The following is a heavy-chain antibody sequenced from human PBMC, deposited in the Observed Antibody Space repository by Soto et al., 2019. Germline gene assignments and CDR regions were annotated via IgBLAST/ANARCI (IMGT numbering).Heavy chain of an antibody. V-gene: IGHV3-33*01. CDR1: GFNCRNHA. CDR3: SRDGQQLAPYTLDF. D-gene: IGHD6-13*01. J-gene: IGHJ6*04. Sequence: QVQLVESGGGVVQPGRSLRLSCATSGFNCRNHAMHWVRQAPGKGLEWLAQIWFDGSKKNYADSVKGRFTISRDNSKNIFSVQMDDLRAEATAVYYCSRDGQQLAPYTLDFWGRGTTVTVSS. CDR2: IWFDGSKK.